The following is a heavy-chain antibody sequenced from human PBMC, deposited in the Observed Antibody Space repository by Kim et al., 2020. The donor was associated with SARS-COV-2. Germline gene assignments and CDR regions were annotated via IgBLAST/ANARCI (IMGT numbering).Heavy chain of an antibody. CDR2: INAGNGNT. Sequence: ASVKVSCKASGYTFTSYAMHWVRQAPGQRLEWMGWINAGNGNTKYSQKFQGRVTITRDTSASTAYVELSSLRSEDTAVYYCARVFGELPPYFDYWGQGTLVTVSS. D-gene: IGHD1-26*01. CDR1: GYTFTSYA. CDR3: ARVFGELPPYFDY. V-gene: IGHV1-3*01. J-gene: IGHJ4*02.